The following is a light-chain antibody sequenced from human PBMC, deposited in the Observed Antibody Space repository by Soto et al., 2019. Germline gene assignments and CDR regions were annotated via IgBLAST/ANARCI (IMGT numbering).Light chain of an antibody. Sequence: DIQMTQSPSSLSASVGDRVTITCQASQDISFYLNWFHQKPGKAPKLLIYGSSTLETGVPSRFSGSGSGTDFTLTISSLQPEDVGIYYCQQFDHSPRDNFGPGTRVD. CDR1: QDISFY. CDR3: QQFDHSPRDN. CDR2: GSS. V-gene: IGKV1-33*01. J-gene: IGKJ3*01.